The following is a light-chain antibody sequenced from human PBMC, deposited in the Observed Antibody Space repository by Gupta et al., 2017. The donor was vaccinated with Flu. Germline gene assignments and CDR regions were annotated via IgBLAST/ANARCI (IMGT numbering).Light chain of an antibody. J-gene: IGLJ3*02. Sequence: QSVLTPPPSVSGAPGQRVTISCTGRSSNIGAGYDVHWYQQLPGTAPKLLIYGNSNRPSGVPDRFSGSKSGTSASLAITGLQAEDEADYYCQSYDSSLRGVFGGGTKLTVL. CDR1: SSNIGAGYD. V-gene: IGLV1-40*01. CDR2: GNS. CDR3: QSYDSSLRGV.